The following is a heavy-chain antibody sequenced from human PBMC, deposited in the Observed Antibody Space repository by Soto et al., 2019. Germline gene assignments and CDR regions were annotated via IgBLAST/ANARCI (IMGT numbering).Heavy chain of an antibody. Sequence: GGSLRLSCAASGFIFSSYAMSWVRQAPGKGLEWVSAISGTGGGTDYADSVKGRFTISGDNYKNTLYLQMSSLRPEDTAIYYCAKFPASGRGFFFDNWGQGTQVTVSS. D-gene: IGHD1-26*01. CDR2: ISGTGGGT. CDR3: AKFPASGRGFFFDN. CDR1: GFIFSSYA. V-gene: IGHV3-23*01. J-gene: IGHJ4*02.